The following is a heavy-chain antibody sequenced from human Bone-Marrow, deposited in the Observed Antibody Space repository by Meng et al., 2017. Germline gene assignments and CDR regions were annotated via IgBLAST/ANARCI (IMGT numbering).Heavy chain of an antibody. Sequence: GAEVKTPVASVNASCKAAVYTVTIYDINWMRQATVQELEWMGWMNPISGDAGYAHKFQGRVTITRNTSICTAYMELSILRSEDTAVSYWAIRKRQQFDYWGQGTLVTVSS. V-gene: IGHV1-8*03. J-gene: IGHJ4*02. CDR3: AIRKRQQFDY. D-gene: IGHD6-13*01. CDR1: VYTVTIYD. CDR2: MNPISGDA.